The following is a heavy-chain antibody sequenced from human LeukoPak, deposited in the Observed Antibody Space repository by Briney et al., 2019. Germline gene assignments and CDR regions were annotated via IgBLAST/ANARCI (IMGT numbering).Heavy chain of an antibody. D-gene: IGHD1-26*01. CDR3: ASMGTGSYYSGLDY. CDR1: GFTFSSYW. V-gene: IGHV3-74*01. Sequence: GGSLRLPCAASGFTFSSYWMHWVRQAPGKGLVWVSRINSDGSSTSYADSVKGRFTISRDNAKNTLYLQMNSLRAEDTAVYYCASMGTGSYYSGLDYWGQGTLVTVSS. J-gene: IGHJ4*02. CDR2: INSDGSST.